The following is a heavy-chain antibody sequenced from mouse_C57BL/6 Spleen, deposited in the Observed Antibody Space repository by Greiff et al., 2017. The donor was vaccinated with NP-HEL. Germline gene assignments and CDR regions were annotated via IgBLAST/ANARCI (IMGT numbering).Heavy chain of an antibody. CDR2: INPSSGYT. CDR1: GYTFTSYW. J-gene: IGHJ4*01. Sequence: VQLQQSGAELAKPGASVKLSCKASGYTFTSYWMHWVKQRPGQGLEWIGYINPSSGYTKYNQKFKDKATLTAVKSSSTAYMQLSSLTYEDSAVYYCSRDYYGSIPMDYWGQGTAVTVSS. CDR3: SRDYYGSIPMDY. D-gene: IGHD1-1*01. V-gene: IGHV1-7*01.